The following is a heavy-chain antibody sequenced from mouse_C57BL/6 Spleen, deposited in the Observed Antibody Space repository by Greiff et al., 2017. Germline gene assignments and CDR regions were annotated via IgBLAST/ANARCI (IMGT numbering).Heavy chain of an antibody. D-gene: IGHD1-1*01. J-gene: IGHJ1*03. CDR2: ISSGSSTI. CDR1: GFTFSDYG. Sequence: EVQLVESGGGLVKPGGSLKLSCAASGFTFSDYGMHWVRQAPEKGLEWVAYISSGSSTIYYADTVKGRFTISRDNAKNTLFLQMTSLRSEDTAMYYCASYYYGSSLYWYFDVWGTGTTVTVSS. V-gene: IGHV5-17*01. CDR3: ASYYYGSSLYWYFDV.